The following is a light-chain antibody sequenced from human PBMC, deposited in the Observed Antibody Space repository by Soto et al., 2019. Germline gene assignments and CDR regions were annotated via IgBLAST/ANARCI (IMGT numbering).Light chain of an antibody. V-gene: IGLV1-51*01. CDR3: GTWDSSLSAYV. CDR1: SCNIGNNY. Sequence: SVLTQPPSVSAAPGHKVTISCSGSSCNIGNNYVSWYQQLPGTAPKLLIYDNNKRPSGIPDRFSGSKSGTSATLGITGLQTGDEADYYCGTWDSSLSAYVFGTGTKVTVL. CDR2: DNN. J-gene: IGLJ1*01.